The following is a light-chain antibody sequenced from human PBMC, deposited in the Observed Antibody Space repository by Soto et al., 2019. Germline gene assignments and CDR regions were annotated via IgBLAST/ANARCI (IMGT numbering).Light chain of an antibody. Sequence: DIPMTQSPSSLSASVGARVTISCQARQDIGDSLNWYQQKEGRTPKLLIYDSLHLEPGVPSRFSGSRSGTRFSLTISSMQPEDVATYFCQQYGSLPITFGQGTQL. CDR2: DSL. CDR1: QDIGDS. J-gene: IGKJ5*01. V-gene: IGKV1-33*01. CDR3: QQYGSLPIT.